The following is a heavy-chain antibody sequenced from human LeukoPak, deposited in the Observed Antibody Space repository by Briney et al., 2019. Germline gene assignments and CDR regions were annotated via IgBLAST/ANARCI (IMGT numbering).Heavy chain of an antibody. CDR1: EFTFSDYW. CDR3: ATYDNWVAGDV. Sequence: PGGSLRLSCAASEFTFSDYWMSWVRQAPGKGPEWVSNIKKNGSEEHYVDSVKCRLTVSRDNAKNSLFLQMKSLRVEDSAVYYCATYDNWVAGDVWGQGTTVSVSS. CDR2: IKKNGSEE. J-gene: IGHJ6*02. D-gene: IGHD1-20*01. V-gene: IGHV3-7*01.